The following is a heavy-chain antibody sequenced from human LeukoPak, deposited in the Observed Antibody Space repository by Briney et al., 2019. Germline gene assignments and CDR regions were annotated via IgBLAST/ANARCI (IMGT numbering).Heavy chain of an antibody. V-gene: IGHV3-20*04. CDR2: INWNGAWT. Sequence: GGSLRLSCAAPGFKFDDYGMSWVRQAPGKGLEWVCDINWNGAWTGYADSVKGLFTISRDNAKNSLYLQMNSLRAEDTALYYCAGYYYDSSRGFDLWGQGTLVTVSA. CDR3: AGYYYDSSRGFDL. D-gene: IGHD3-22*01. J-gene: IGHJ5*02. CDR1: GFKFDDYG.